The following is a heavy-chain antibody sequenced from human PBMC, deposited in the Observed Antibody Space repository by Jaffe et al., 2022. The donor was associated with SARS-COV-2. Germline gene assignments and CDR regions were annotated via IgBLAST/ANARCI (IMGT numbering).Heavy chain of an antibody. D-gene: IGHD6-19*01. CDR2: IYSSGST. Sequence: QLQLQESGPGLVKPSETLSLTCTVSGGSISSSGYYWGWIRQPPGKGLEWIGSIYSSGSTYYNPSLKSRVTISVDTSKNQFSLKLSSVTAADTAVYYCARPNSSGRFTHFDYWGQGTLVTVSS. V-gene: IGHV4-39*01. J-gene: IGHJ4*02. CDR3: ARPNSSGRFTHFDY. CDR1: GGSISSSGYY.